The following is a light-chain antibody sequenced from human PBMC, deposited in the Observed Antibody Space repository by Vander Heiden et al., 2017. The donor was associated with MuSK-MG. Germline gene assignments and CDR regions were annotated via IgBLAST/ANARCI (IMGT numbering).Light chain of an antibody. V-gene: IGKV3-11*01. CDR2: DAS. CDR1: QSVSSL. Sequence: PGERATLSCRTSQSVSSLLAWYQQRPGQAPRLLIYDASNRATGIPARFSGSGSGTDFTLTISSLEPEDFAVSYCHLRSRLPLTFGGGTMVEI. J-gene: IGKJ4*01. CDR3: HLRSRLPLT.